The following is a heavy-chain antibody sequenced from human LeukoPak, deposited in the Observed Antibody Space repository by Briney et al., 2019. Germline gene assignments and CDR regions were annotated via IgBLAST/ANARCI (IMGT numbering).Heavy chain of an antibody. D-gene: IGHD3-22*01. CDR3: AKAHPTYYYDSSEYYFDY. J-gene: IGHJ4*02. V-gene: IGHV3-23*01. CDR1: GFTFISYG. Sequence: GGSLRLSCAASGFTFISYGMSWVRQAPGKGLEWVSAISGSGGSTYYADSVKGRFTISRDNSKNTLYLQMNSLRAEDTAVYYCAKAHPTYYYDSSEYYFDYWGQGILVTVSS. CDR2: ISGSGGST.